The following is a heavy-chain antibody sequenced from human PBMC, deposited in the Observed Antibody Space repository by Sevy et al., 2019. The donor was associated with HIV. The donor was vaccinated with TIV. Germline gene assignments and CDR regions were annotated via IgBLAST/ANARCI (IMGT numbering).Heavy chain of an antibody. J-gene: IGHJ4*02. Sequence: GGSLRLSCAASGFTFSDYYMSWIRQAPGKGLEWVSYISSSGSTIYYADSVKGRFTISRDNAKNSLYLQMNSLRAEDTAVYYCARAAYFDWLCLDYWGQGTLVTVSS. CDR1: GFTFSDYY. CDR2: ISSSGSTI. CDR3: ARAAYFDWLCLDY. V-gene: IGHV3-11*01. D-gene: IGHD3-9*01.